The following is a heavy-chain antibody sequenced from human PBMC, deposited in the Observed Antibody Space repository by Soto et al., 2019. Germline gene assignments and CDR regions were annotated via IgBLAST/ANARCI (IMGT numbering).Heavy chain of an antibody. V-gene: IGHV4-34*01. CDR3: ARGRFVVLRYFDWANPPVAHWFDP. CDR1: CGSFSGYY. D-gene: IGHD3-9*01. CDR2: INHSGST. J-gene: IGHJ5*02. Sequence: SETLSLTCAVYCGSFSGYYWSWIRQPPGEGLEWIGEINHSGSTNYNPSLKSRVTISVDTSKNQFSLKLSSVTAADTAVYYCARGRFVVLRYFDWANPPVAHWFDPWGQGTLVTVSS.